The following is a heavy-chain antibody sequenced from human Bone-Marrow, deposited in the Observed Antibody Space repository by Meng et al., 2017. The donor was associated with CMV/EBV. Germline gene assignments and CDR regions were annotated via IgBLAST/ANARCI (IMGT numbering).Heavy chain of an antibody. J-gene: IGHJ6*02. CDR2: INHSGST. CDR1: GGSISSYY. D-gene: IGHD2-2*01. Sequence: SETLSLTCTVSGGSISSYYWSWIRQPAGKGLEWIGEINHSGSTNYNPSLKSRVTISVDTSKNQFSLKLSSVTAADTAVYYCARGRNRYCSSTSCLRGMDVWGQGTTVTVSS. CDR3: ARGRNRYCSSTSCLRGMDV. V-gene: IGHV4-34*01.